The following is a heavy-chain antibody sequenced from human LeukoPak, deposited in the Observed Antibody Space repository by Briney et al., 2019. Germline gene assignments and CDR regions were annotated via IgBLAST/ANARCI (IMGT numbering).Heavy chain of an antibody. Sequence: GGTLRLSCAASGFTFSSYDMSWVRQAPGKGLEWVSAISGSGDSSYYADSVKGRFAIPRGNSKNTLYLQMNSLRAEDTAVYYCANRRWLVSSFDYWGQGTLVTVSS. CDR1: GFTFSSYD. V-gene: IGHV3-23*01. D-gene: IGHD6-19*01. CDR2: ISGSGDSS. J-gene: IGHJ4*02. CDR3: ANRRWLVSSFDY.